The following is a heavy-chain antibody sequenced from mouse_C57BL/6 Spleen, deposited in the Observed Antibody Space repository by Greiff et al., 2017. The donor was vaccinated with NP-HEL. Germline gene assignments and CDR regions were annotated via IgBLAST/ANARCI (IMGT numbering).Heavy chain of an antibody. Sequence: EVQLVESGGGLVKPGGSLKLSCAASGFTFSSYAMSWVRQTPEKRLEWVATISDGGSYTYYPDNVKGRFTISRDNAKNNLYLQMSHLKSEDTAMYYGARDGDSISGYYFDYWGQGTTLTVSS. V-gene: IGHV5-4*01. J-gene: IGHJ2*01. CDR2: ISDGGSYT. CDR1: GFTFSSYA. CDR3: ARDGDSISGYYFDY. D-gene: IGHD3-2*02.